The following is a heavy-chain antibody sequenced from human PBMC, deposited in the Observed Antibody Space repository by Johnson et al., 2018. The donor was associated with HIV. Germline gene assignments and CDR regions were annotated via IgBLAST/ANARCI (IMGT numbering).Heavy chain of an antibody. V-gene: IGHV3-30*04. CDR1: GFPFSSYA. CDR2: ISNDGTDK. CDR3: ARDQAVGATSDAFDI. D-gene: IGHD1-26*01. Sequence: QVQLVESGGGVVQPGRSLRLSCAASGFPFSSYAMDWVRQAPGKGLEWVAVISNDGTDKYYADSAKGRFPISRDNSKNTLYLQMNSLRAEDTAVYYCARDQAVGATSDAFDIWGQGTMVTVSS. J-gene: IGHJ3*02.